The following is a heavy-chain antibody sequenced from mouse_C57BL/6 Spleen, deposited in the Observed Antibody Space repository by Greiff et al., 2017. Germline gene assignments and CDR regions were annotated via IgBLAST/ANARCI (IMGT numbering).Heavy chain of an antibody. V-gene: IGHV5-17*01. CDR3: ARPDGNDEDYYAMDY. D-gene: IGHD2-2*01. CDR2: ISSGSSTL. J-gene: IGHJ4*01. Sequence: DVKLVESGGGLVKPGGSLKLSCAASGFTFSNYGMHWVRQAPEKGLEWVAYISSGSSTLYYADTVKGRFTISRDNAKNTLFLQMTSLRSEDTAMYYCARPDGNDEDYYAMDYWGQGTSVTVSS. CDR1: GFTFSNYG.